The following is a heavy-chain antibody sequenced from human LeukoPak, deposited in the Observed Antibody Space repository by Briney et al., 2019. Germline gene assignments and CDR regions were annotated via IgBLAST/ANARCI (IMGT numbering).Heavy chain of an antibody. CDR2: ISSSSSYI. CDR1: GFTFSSYS. J-gene: IGHJ4*02. Sequence: PGGSLRLSCAASGFTFSSYSMNWVRQAPGKGLEWVSSISSSSSYIYYADSVKGRFTISRDNAKSSLYLQMNSLRAEDTAVYYCARDTNDYSSSWLFDYWGQGTLVTVSS. V-gene: IGHV3-21*01. D-gene: IGHD6-13*01. CDR3: ARDTNDYSSSWLFDY.